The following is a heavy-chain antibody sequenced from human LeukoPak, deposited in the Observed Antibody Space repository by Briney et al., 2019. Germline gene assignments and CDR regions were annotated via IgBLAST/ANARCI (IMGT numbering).Heavy chain of an antibody. CDR3: ARGGSCSSTSCYTWVYYYYYMDV. D-gene: IGHD2-2*02. CDR2: IDRDGSST. CDR1: GFTFSNNY. V-gene: IGHV3-74*01. Sequence: GGSLRLSCAASGFTFSNNYMHWVRQAPGKGLVWVSRIDRDGSSTSYADSVKGRFTISRDNAKNSLYLQMNSLRAEDTAVYYCARGGSCSSTSCYTWVYYYYYMDVWGKGTTVTVSS. J-gene: IGHJ6*03.